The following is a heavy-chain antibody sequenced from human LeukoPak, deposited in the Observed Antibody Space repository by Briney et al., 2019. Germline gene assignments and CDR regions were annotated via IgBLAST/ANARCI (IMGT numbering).Heavy chain of an antibody. D-gene: IGHD3-10*02. CDR2: ISSSGSTI. J-gene: IGHJ6*04. CDR3: AELGITMIGGV. Sequence: GGSLRLSCIVSGFSFINYAMSWVRQAPGKGLEWVSYISSSGSTIYYADSVKGRFTISRDNAKNSLYLQMNSLRAEDTAVYYCAELGITMIGGVWGKGTTVTISS. V-gene: IGHV3-48*03. CDR1: GFSFINYA.